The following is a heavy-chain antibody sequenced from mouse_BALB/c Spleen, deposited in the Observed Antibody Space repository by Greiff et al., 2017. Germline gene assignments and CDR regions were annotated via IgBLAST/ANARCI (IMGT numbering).Heavy chain of an antibody. CDR1: GYTFTSYW. CDR2: IYPGSGST. J-gene: IGHJ2*01. D-gene: IGHD1-1*01. Sequence: LQQPGSELVRPGASVKLSCKASGYTFTSYWMHWVKQRHGQGLEWIGNIYPGSGSTNYDEKFKSKGTLTVDTSSSTAYMQLSSLTSEDSAVYYCARSAVVAPLGYWGQGTTLTVSS. CDR3: ARSAVVAPLGY. V-gene: IGHV1S22*01.